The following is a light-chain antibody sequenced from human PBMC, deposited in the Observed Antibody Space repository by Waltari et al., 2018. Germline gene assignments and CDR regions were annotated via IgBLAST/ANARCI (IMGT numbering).Light chain of an antibody. CDR2: RNN. CDR3: ASWDDSHYV. J-gene: IGLJ1*01. Sequence: QSVLTQPPSASGTPGQRVSIACSGSNSNRGSNYLYGYQQLPGMAPKLLIYRNNQRPSGVPDRFSGSKYGTSASLAISGLRSEDEAVYYCASWDDSHYVFGPGTKVTVL. V-gene: IGLV1-47*01. CDR1: NSNRGSNY.